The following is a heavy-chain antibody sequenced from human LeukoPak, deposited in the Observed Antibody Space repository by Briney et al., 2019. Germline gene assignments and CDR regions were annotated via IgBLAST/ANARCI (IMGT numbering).Heavy chain of an antibody. Sequence: GGSLRLSCAASGFIFSNYWMHWVRQAPGKGLVWVSHINTDGSSTTYADFVKGRFTISRDNAKNTLYLQMNSLRAEDTAVYYCARVGYCSSTSCYAVDYWGQGTLVTVSS. D-gene: IGHD2-2*01. V-gene: IGHV3-74*01. CDR2: INTDGSST. J-gene: IGHJ4*02. CDR1: GFIFSNYW. CDR3: ARVGYCSSTSCYAVDY.